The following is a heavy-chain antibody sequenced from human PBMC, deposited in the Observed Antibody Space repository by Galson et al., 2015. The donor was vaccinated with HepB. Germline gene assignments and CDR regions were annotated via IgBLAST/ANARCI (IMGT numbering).Heavy chain of an antibody. CDR3: ARGYCIGGSGYSGVGLVDY. Sequence: SETLSLTCAVSAGSVSSGNYHWSRLRQPPGKGMEWIGHIYYSGSTNYNSSLKSRVTILVDTAKNQFSLKLSSVTAADTAVYYGARGYCIGGSGYSGVGLVDYWGQGTLVTVSS. CDR1: AGSVSSGNYH. CDR2: IYYSGST. V-gene: IGHV4-61*01. D-gene: IGHD2-15*01. J-gene: IGHJ4*02.